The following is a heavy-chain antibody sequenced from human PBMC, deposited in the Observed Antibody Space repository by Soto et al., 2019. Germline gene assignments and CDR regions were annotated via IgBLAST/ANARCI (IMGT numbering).Heavy chain of an antibody. CDR1: GGSFSGYY. J-gene: IGHJ4*02. CDR2: INHSGST. Sequence: SETLSLTCAVYGGSFSGYYWSWIRQPPGKGLEWIGEINHSGSTNYNPSLKSRVTISVDTSKNQFSLKLSSVTAADTAVYYCARVQKSVVVPAATPTGSFDYWGQGTLVTVSS. D-gene: IGHD2-2*01. V-gene: IGHV4-34*01. CDR3: ARVQKSVVVPAATPTGSFDY.